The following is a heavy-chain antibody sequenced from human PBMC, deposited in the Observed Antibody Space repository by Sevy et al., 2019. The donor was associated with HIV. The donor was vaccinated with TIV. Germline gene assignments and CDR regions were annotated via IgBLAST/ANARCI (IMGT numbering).Heavy chain of an antibody. CDR2: INPNSGGT. Sequence: ASVKVSCKASGYTFTGYSMHWVRQAPGQGLEWMGWINPNSGGTNYAQKFQGRVTMTRDTSISTAYMELSRLRSDDTAVYYCARVWNSDYYDSSGPNWFASWGQGTLVTVSS. J-gene: IGHJ5*01. CDR3: ARVWNSDYYDSSGPNWFAS. D-gene: IGHD3-22*01. V-gene: IGHV1-2*02. CDR1: GYTFTGYS.